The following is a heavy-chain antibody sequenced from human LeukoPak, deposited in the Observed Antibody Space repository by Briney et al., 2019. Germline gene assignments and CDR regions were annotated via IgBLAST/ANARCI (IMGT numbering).Heavy chain of an antibody. D-gene: IGHD6-19*01. J-gene: IGHJ4*02. V-gene: IGHV4-59*08. Sequence: PSETLSLTCTVSGGSISSYYWSWIRQPPGKGLEWIGYIYYSGSTNYNPSLKSRVTISVDTSKNQFSLKLSSVTTADTAVYYCARRLKAVAAAFDYWGQGTLVTVSS. CDR2: IYYSGST. CDR3: ARRLKAVAAAFDY. CDR1: GGSISSYY.